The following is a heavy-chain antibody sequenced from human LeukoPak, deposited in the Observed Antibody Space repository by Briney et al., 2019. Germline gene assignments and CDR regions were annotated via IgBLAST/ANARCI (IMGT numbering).Heavy chain of an antibody. D-gene: IGHD3-22*01. J-gene: IGHJ3*02. CDR3: ARIVVVITSVANDAFGI. CDR2: IDTSGST. Sequence: SETLSLTCTVSGASVSSYYWSWIRQPAGKGLEWLGHIDTSGSTNYNPSLKSRVTMSVDTSKNQFSLKLSSVTAADTAVYYCARIVVVITSVANDAFGIWGQGTMVTVSS. V-gene: IGHV4-4*07. CDR1: GASVSSYY.